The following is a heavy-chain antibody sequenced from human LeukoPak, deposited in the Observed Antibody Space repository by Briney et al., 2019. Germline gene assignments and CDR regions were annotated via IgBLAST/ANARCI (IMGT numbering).Heavy chain of an antibody. CDR2: IYYSGST. CDR1: GGSISSYY. CDR3: ARSSYYYGADAFDI. D-gene: IGHD3-10*01. Sequence: SETLSLTCTVSGGSISSYYWSWIRQPPGKGLEWIGYIYYSGSTNYNPSLKSRVTMSLDTSKNQFSLKLSSVTAADTAVYYCARSSYYYGADAFDIWGQGTMVTVSS. V-gene: IGHV4-59*01. J-gene: IGHJ3*02.